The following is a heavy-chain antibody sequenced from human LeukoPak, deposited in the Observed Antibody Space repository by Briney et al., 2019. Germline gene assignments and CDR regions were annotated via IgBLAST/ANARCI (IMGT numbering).Heavy chain of an antibody. D-gene: IGHD3-22*01. V-gene: IGHV3-64*01. CDR2: ISGTGGHT. Sequence: GWALTLSCLSCGCTFSSFAMHGVRQAAGKGLEDVGTISGTGGHTYYANSVKDRFTISRDTSQNTLYLQMGSMRGDDLPVYYCVRYIVANAHGVYSQHWGQGSLVTVHS. CDR1: GCTFSSFA. CDR3: VRYIVANAHGVYSQH. J-gene: IGHJ1*01.